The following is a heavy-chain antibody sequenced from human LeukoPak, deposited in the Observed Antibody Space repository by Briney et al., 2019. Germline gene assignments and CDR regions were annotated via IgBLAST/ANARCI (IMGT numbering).Heavy chain of an antibody. CDR1: GYTFTGYY. Sequence: ASVKVSCKASGYTFTGYYMHWVRQAPGQGLEWMGWINPNSGGTNYAQKFQGRVTMTRDTSISTAYMELSRLRSDDTAVYYCASSADSSWLTTEYFQHWGQGTLVTVSS. CDR3: ASSADSSWLTTEYFQH. D-gene: IGHD6-13*01. J-gene: IGHJ1*01. CDR2: INPNSGGT. V-gene: IGHV1-2*02.